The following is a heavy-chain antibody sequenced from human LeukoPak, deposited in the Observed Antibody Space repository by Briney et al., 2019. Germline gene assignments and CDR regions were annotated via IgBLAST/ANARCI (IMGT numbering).Heavy chain of an antibody. CDR3: AKDLLGQWPTVFDY. CDR2: IKQDGSEK. Sequence: PGGSLRLSCAASGFTFTSYWMTWVRQPPGKGLQWVANIKQDGSEKYYVDSVKGRFTISRDNAKNSLYLQMNSLRAEDTAVYYCAKDLLGQWPTVFDYWGQGTLVTVSS. J-gene: IGHJ4*02. CDR1: GFTFTSYW. D-gene: IGHD6-19*01. V-gene: IGHV3-7*01.